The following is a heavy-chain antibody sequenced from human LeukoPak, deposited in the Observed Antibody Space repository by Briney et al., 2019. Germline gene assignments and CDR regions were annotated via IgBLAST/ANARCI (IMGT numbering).Heavy chain of an antibody. J-gene: IGHJ3*02. CDR2: TYTGGNS. CDR1: GFTVSSIH. V-gene: IGHV3-53*01. Sequence: GGSLRLSCAASGFTVSSIHMVWVRRAPGKGLEWVSVTYTGGNSYYADSVKGRFIISRDISKNTLYLQMNSLRAEDSALYYCARGGRGSAAVVAPRSFDIWGQGTMVTVSS. CDR3: ARGGRGSAAVVAPRSFDI. D-gene: IGHD3-22*01.